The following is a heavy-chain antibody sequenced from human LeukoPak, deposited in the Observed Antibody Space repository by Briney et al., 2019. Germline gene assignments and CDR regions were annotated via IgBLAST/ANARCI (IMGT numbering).Heavy chain of an antibody. Sequence: RPGGSLRLSCAASGFTFSSYSMNWVRQAPGKGLEWVSSISSSSSYTYYADSVKGRFTISRDNAKHSLYLQMNSLRAEDTAVYYCASSYDSSGYQYWGQGTLVTVSS. CDR1: GFTFSSYS. V-gene: IGHV3-21*01. D-gene: IGHD3-22*01. CDR3: ASSYDSSGYQY. CDR2: ISSSSSYT. J-gene: IGHJ4*02.